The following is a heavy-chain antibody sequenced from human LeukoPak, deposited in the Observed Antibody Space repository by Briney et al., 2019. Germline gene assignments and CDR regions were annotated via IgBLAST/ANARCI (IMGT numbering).Heavy chain of an antibody. D-gene: IGHD4-17*01. CDR3: AADQDYGDYGSFDY. J-gene: IGHJ4*02. CDR1: GFTFTSSA. V-gene: IGHV1-58*02. CDR2: IVVGSGNT. Sequence: ASVKVSCKASGFTFTSSAMQWVRQARGQRLEWIGWIVVGSGNTNYAQKFQERVTITRDMSTSTAYMELSSLRSEDTAVYYCAADQDYGDYGSFDYGGQGPGDSVSS.